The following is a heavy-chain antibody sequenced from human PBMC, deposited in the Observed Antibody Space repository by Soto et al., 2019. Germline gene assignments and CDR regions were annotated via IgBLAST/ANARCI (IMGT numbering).Heavy chain of an antibody. CDR2: INHSGST. CDR1: GGSFSGYY. J-gene: IGHJ6*03. Sequence: SETLSLTCAVYGGSFSGYYWSWIRQPPGKGLEWIGEINHSGSTNYNPSLKSRVTISVDTSKNQFSLKLSSVTAADTAVYYCARARGIVGATTFYYYMDVWGKGTTVTVSS. V-gene: IGHV4-34*01. D-gene: IGHD1-26*01. CDR3: ARARGIVGATTFYYYMDV.